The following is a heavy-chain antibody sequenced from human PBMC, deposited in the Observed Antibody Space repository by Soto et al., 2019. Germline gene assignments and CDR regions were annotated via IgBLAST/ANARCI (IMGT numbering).Heavy chain of an antibody. CDR2: IYYSGTT. CDR3: ARADDYSNSGSSDYYYGLDV. Sequence: QVQLQESGPGLVKPSQTLSLTCSVSGGSISSAGYYWTWIRQHPGKGLEWIGFIYYSGTTFYNPSLKSRVSISVDTSKNQFSLKLSSLSAADTAVYYCARADDYSNSGSSDYYYGLDVWGQGTAVTVSS. D-gene: IGHD3-10*01. J-gene: IGHJ6*02. V-gene: IGHV4-31*03. CDR1: GGSISSAGYY.